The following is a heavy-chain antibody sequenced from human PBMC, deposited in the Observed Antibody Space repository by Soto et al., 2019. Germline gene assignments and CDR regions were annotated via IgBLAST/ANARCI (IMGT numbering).Heavy chain of an antibody. D-gene: IGHD6-19*01. V-gene: IGHV4-39*01. J-gene: IGHJ4*02. CDR3: ARGGSIAVAIG. CDR2: IYYSGST. CDR1: GGSISSSSYY. Sequence: SETLSLTCTVSGGSISSSSYYWGWIRQPPGKGLEWIGSIYYSGSTYYNPSLKSRVTISVDTSKNQFSLKLSSVTAADTAVYYCARGGSIAVAIGWGQGTLVTVSS.